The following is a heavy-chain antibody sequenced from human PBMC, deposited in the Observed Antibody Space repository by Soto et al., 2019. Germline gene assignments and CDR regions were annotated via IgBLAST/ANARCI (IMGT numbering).Heavy chain of an antibody. CDR2: ISGDGDST. CDR3: AKDRLGTSPRGWADGEFDC. Sequence: EVQLLESGGGLVQPGGSLRLSCAASGLTFSNYAMNWVRQAPGKGLEWVSSISGDGDSTNYADSVKGRFTISRDNSKNTLFLQMTSLRAEDTAVFFCAKDRLGTSPRGWADGEFDCWGQGTLVTVSS. V-gene: IGHV3-23*01. CDR1: GLTFSNYA. D-gene: IGHD6-19*01. J-gene: IGHJ4*02.